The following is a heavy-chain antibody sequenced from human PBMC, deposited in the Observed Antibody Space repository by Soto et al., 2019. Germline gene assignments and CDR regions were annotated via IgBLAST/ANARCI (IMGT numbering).Heavy chain of an antibody. V-gene: IGHV3-30*18. J-gene: IGHJ6*02. CDR1: GFTFSSYG. D-gene: IGHD1-1*01. CDR3: AKAVHDSDYYYYGLDV. Sequence: VHLLESGGGLVQPGGSLRLSCLASGFTFSSYGMHWVRQAPGKGLEWVAVISFHGSERYYADSVKGRFTISRGNFKNTLDLQMNSLRAEDTAVYYCAKAVHDSDYYYYGLDVWGQGTTVTVSS. CDR2: ISFHGSER.